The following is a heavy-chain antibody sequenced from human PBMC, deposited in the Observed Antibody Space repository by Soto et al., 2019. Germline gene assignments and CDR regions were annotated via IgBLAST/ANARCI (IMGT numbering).Heavy chain of an antibody. Sequence: PGGSLRLSCAASGITFRRHTMSWVRQAPGTGLEWVSTIDPSVANKNYADPVKGRFTISRDNSRNTLDLQMNSLSVGDTALYYCVSWVSAHFDYWGQGTPVTVSS. CDR2: IDPSVANK. CDR3: VSWVSAHFDY. J-gene: IGHJ4*02. D-gene: IGHD3-16*01. CDR1: GITFRRHT. V-gene: IGHV3-23*01.